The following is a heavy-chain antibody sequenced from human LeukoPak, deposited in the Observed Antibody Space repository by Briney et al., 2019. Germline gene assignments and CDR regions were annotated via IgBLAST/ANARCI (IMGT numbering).Heavy chain of an antibody. V-gene: IGHV1-46*01. CDR2: INPGGDNT. CDR1: GYTFTGYY. CDR3: ARIRDGYNDAYDI. J-gene: IGHJ3*02. D-gene: IGHD5-24*01. Sequence: ASVKVSCKASGYTFTGYYMHWVRQTPGQGLEWMGLINPGGDNTDYAQNFQGRVTMTRDTSTSTVYMGLSSLRSEDTAVYYCARIRDGYNDAYDIWGQGTMVTVSS.